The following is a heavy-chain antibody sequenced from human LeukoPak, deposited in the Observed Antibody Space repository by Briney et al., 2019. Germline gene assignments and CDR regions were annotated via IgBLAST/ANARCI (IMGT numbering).Heavy chain of an antibody. CDR2: MNPNSGNT. CDR3: ARPRDYGDYLDY. D-gene: IGHD4-17*01. V-gene: IGHV1-8*01. Sequence: HVASVKVSCKASGYTFTSYDINWVRQATGQGLEWMGWMNPNSGNTGYAQKFQGRVTMTRNTSISTAYMELSSLRSEDTAVYYCARPRDYGDYLDYWGQGTLVTVSS. CDR1: GYTFTSYD. J-gene: IGHJ4*02.